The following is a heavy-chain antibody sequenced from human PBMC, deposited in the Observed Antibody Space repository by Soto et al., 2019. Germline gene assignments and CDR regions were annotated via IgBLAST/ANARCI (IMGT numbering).Heavy chain of an antibody. V-gene: IGHV4-59*08. CDR3: VCVVRGAMEAYYFDY. Sequence: PSETLSLTCTVSGGSSSSYYWSWIRQPPGKGLEWIGYIYYSGSTNYNPSPKSRVTISVDTSKNQFSLKLSSVTAADTAVYYCVCVVRGAMEAYYFDYWGQGTLVTVSS. D-gene: IGHD3-10*01. J-gene: IGHJ4*02. CDR1: GGSSSSYY. CDR2: IYYSGST.